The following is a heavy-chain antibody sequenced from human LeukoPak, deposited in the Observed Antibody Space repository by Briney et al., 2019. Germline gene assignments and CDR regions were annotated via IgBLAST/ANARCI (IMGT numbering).Heavy chain of an antibody. V-gene: IGHV4-39*01. CDR3: ARHYYYDSSGYPYFGY. J-gene: IGHJ4*02. D-gene: IGHD3-22*01. Sequence: SETLSLTCTVSGGSISSSSYYWGWIRQPPGKGLEWIGSIYYSGSTYYNPSLKSRVTISVDTSKNQFSLKLSSVTAADTAVYYCARHYYYDSSGYPYFGYWGQGTLVTVSS. CDR1: GGSISSSSYY. CDR2: IYYSGST.